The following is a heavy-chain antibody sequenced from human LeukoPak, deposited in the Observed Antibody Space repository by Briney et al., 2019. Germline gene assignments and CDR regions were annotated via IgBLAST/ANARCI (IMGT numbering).Heavy chain of an antibody. V-gene: IGHV4-59*08. CDR2: IYYTGGT. Sequence: PSETLSLTCTVSGGSISPHYWRWIRQPPGKGLEYVGYIYYTGGTNYNPSLRSRATVSVDASKNQFSLKLSSVTATDTAVYYCARLGFCRGDNCLDDYWGQGTLVTVSS. CDR1: GGSISPHY. D-gene: IGHD2-15*01. CDR3: ARLGFCRGDNCLDDY. J-gene: IGHJ4*02.